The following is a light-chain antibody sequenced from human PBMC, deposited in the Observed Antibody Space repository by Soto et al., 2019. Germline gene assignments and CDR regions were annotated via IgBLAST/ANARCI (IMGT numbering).Light chain of an antibody. J-gene: IGLJ2*01. CDR3: SSYTSSSTLVV. CDR2: DVS. V-gene: IGLV2-14*01. CDR1: SSDVGGYNY. Sequence: QSALTQPASVSGSPGQSITISCTGTSSDVGGYNYVSWYQQHPGNAPKLMIYDVSNRPSGVSNRFSGSKSGNTASLTISGLQAEDEADYYCSSYTSSSTLVVVGGGTKLTVL.